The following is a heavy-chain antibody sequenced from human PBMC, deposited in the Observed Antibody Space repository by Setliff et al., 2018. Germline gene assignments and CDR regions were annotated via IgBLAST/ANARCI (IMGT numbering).Heavy chain of an antibody. CDR3: ARGGPTLTISRVLVVSSFDP. V-gene: IGHV4-61*09. D-gene: IGHD3-3*01. CDR2: FYTSGNT. CDR1: GDSISSGYYY. J-gene: IGHJ5*02. Sequence: TCTVSGDSISSGYYYWTWIRQSAGKGLEWIGHFYTSGNTNYNPSLKSRVTISVDTSKNQFSLKLSSVTAADTATYYCARGGPTLTISRVLVVSSFDPWGQGSRVTVSS.